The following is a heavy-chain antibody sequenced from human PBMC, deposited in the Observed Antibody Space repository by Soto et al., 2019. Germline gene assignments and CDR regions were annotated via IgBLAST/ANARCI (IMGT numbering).Heavy chain of an antibody. Sequence: GESLKISCKGYGYSFSNYWIGWVRQMPGKGLEWMGIIYPGDSDTRYSPSFEGQVSISADKSISTAYLQWSSLKASDTAIYYCARGDSTPYYYSGMDVWGQGTTVTVSS. CDR1: GYSFSNYW. J-gene: IGHJ6*02. CDR3: ARGDSTPYYYSGMDV. CDR2: IYPGDSDT. D-gene: IGHD3-10*01. V-gene: IGHV5-51*01.